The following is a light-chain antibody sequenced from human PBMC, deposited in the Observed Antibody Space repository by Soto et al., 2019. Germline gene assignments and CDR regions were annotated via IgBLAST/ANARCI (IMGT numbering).Light chain of an antibody. CDR1: ETVATN. Sequence: EIVLTQSPATLSLSPGERATLSCRASETVATNLAWYQQKPGQAPRLLISGASTRAAGISARFSGSGSGTDFTLTISSLEPEDFAVYYCQQRSNWPPTFGQGTRLEIK. CDR3: QQRSNWPPT. J-gene: IGKJ5*01. CDR2: GAS. V-gene: IGKV3-11*01.